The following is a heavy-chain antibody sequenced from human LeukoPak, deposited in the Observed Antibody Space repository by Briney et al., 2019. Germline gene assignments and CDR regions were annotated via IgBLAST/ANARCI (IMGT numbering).Heavy chain of an antibody. Sequence: AGGSLRLSCAASGFAFSSYWMSWVRQAPGKGLEWVSVIYSGGSTYYADSVKGRFTISRDNSKNTLYLQMNSLRAEDTAVYYWARDPNGVDYWGQGTLVTVSS. J-gene: IGHJ4*02. CDR1: GFAFSSYW. CDR2: IYSGGST. CDR3: ARDPNGVDY. D-gene: IGHD3-10*01. V-gene: IGHV3-53*01.